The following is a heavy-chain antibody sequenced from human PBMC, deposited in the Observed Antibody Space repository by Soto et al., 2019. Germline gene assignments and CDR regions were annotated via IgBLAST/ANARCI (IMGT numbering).Heavy chain of an antibody. CDR1: GFTFSSYA. J-gene: IGHJ6*02. Sequence: VGSLRLSCAASGFTFSSYAMSWVRQAPGKGLEWVSAISGSGGSTYYADSVKGRFTISRDNSKNTLYLQMNSLRAEDTAVYYCAKGAKPSPQYYYYYYGMDVWGQGTTVTVSS. CDR2: ISGSGGST. CDR3: AKGAKPSPQYYYYYYGMDV. V-gene: IGHV3-23*01.